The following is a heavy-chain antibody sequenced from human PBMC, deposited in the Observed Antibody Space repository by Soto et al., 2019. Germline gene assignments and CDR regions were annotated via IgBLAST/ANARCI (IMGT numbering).Heavy chain of an antibody. CDR2: ISAYNGNT. CDR3: ARASYDFWSGYYYYYGMDV. CDR1: GYTFTSYG. Sequence: QVPLVQSGAEVKKPGASVKVSCKASGYTFTSYGISWVRQAPGQGLEWMGWISAYNGNTNYAQKLQGRVTMTTDTSTSTAYMELRSLRSDDTAVYYCARASYDFWSGYYYYYGMDVWGQGTTVTVSS. J-gene: IGHJ6*02. V-gene: IGHV1-18*04. D-gene: IGHD3-3*01.